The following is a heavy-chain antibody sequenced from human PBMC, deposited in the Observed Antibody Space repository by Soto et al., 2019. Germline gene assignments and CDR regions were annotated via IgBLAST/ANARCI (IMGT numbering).Heavy chain of an antibody. D-gene: IGHD1-1*01. Sequence: QVQLVESGGGVVQPGRSLRLSCAASGFTFSSYGMHWVRQAPGKGLEWVAVISYDGSNKYYADSVKGRFTISRDNSKNTLYLQMNSLRAEDTAVYYCARDGTGTGVTAIDYWGQGTLVTVSS. CDR2: ISYDGSNK. V-gene: IGHV3-30*03. CDR3: ARDGTGTGVTAIDY. CDR1: GFTFSSYG. J-gene: IGHJ4*02.